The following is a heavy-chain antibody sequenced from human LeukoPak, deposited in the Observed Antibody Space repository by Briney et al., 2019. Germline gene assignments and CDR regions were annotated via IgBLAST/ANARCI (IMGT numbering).Heavy chain of an antibody. CDR2: INHSGST. V-gene: IGHV4-34*01. D-gene: IGHD4-23*01. CDR3: ARGRGIRWGLDY. Sequence: PSETLSLTCAVYGGSFSGYYWSWIRQPPGKGLEWIGEINHSGSTNYNPSLKSRVTISVDTSKNQFSLKLSPVTAADTAVYYCARGRGIRWGLDYWGQGTLVTVSS. J-gene: IGHJ4*02. CDR1: GGSFSGYY.